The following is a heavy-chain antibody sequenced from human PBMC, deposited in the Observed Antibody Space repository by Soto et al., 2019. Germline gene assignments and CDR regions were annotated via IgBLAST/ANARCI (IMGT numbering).Heavy chain of an antibody. V-gene: IGHV1-69*06. CDR1: GGTFSSYA. J-gene: IGHJ6*02. CDR3: AREGVAAHYGMDV. Sequence: GASVKVSCKASGGTFSSYAISWVRQAPGQGLEWMGGIIPIFGTANYAQKFQGRVTITADKSTSTAYMELSGLRSEDTAVYYCAREGVAAHYGMDVWGQGTTVTVSS. CDR2: IIPIFGTA. D-gene: IGHD2-15*01.